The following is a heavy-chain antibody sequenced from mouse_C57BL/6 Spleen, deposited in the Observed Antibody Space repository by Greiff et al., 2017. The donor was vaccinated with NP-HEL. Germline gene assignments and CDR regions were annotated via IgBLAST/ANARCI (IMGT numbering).Heavy chain of an antibody. CDR3: ARDEGGSSYSYGG. V-gene: IGHV3-6*01. CDR2: ISYDGSN. D-gene: IGHD1-1*01. Sequence: VQLKESGPGLVKPSQSLSLTCSVTGYSITSGYYWNWIRQFPGNKLEWMGYISYDGSNNYNPSLKNRISITRDTSKNQFFLKLNSVTTEDTATYYCARDEGGSSYSYGGWGTGTTVTVSS. J-gene: IGHJ1*03. CDR1: GYSITSGYY.